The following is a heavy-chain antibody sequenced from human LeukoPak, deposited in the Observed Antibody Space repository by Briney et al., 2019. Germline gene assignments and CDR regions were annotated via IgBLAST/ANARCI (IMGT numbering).Heavy chain of an antibody. CDR2: INHSGST. CDR3: ARQVAARHVYYYYYMDV. V-gene: IGHV4-34*01. D-gene: IGHD6-6*01. Sequence: SETLSLTCAVYGGSFSGYYWSWIRQPPGKGLEWIGEINHSGSTNYNPSLKSRVTISVDTSKNQFSLKLSSVPAADTAVYYCARQVAARHVYYYYYMDVWGKGTTVTVSS. CDR1: GGSFSGYY. J-gene: IGHJ6*03.